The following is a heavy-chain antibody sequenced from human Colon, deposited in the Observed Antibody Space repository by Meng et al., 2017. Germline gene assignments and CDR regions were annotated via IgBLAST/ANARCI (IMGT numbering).Heavy chain of an antibody. J-gene: IGHJ5*01. CDR2: FIPMFGTS. Sequence: SVKVSCKASGGSFINHAVHWVRQAPGQGLEWMGGFIPMFGTSKFAQKFQGRVTITTDESTSTAYMELSSLRFNDTAVYYCARVRGPYYFDTSPDSWGQGTLVTVSS. CDR1: GGSFINHA. CDR3: ARVRGPYYFDTSPDS. V-gene: IGHV1-69*05. D-gene: IGHD3-22*01.